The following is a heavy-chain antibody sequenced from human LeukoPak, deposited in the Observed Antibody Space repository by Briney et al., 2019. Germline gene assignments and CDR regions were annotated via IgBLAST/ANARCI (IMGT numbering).Heavy chain of an antibody. Sequence: GASVKVSCKASGYTFTSYGISWVRQAPGQGLEWMGWISAYNGNTNYAQKLQGRVTMTTDTSTSTAYMELRSLRSDDTAVYYCARGPGGSGCSGGSCYSAYFDYWGQGTLVTVSS. CDR3: ARGPGGSGCSGGSCYSAYFDY. J-gene: IGHJ4*02. CDR1: GYTFTSYG. CDR2: ISAYNGNT. V-gene: IGHV1-18*01. D-gene: IGHD2-15*01.